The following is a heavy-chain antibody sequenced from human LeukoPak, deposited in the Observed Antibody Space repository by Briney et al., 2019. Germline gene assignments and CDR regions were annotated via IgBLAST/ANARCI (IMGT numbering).Heavy chain of an antibody. V-gene: IGHV3-33*01. CDR1: GFTFSSYG. CDR3: ARDKYFDSTTYYPRFDY. J-gene: IGHJ4*02. CDR2: IWYDGSNR. Sequence: GGSLRLSCAASGFTFSSYGMHWVRQAPGRGLEWVAIIWYDGSNRYYADSVKGRFTISRDNSKNTLYLQMNSLRAEDTAVYYCARDKYFDSTTYYPRFDYWGQGILVSVSS. D-gene: IGHD3-22*01.